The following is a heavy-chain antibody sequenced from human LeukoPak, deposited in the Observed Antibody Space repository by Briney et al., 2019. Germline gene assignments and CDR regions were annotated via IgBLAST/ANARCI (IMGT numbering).Heavy chain of an antibody. D-gene: IGHD4-17*01. V-gene: IGHV3-23*01. CDR1: GFNFNTYG. CDR3: AKDPNGDYIGTFDV. CDR2: ISGNGFST. J-gene: IGHJ3*01. Sequence: GGSLRLSCAASGFNFNTYGMSWVRQAPGKGLEWVSSISGNGFSTQYADSVQGRFTISRDNSKNTLYLQMNSLRAEDTAVYYCAKDPNGDYIGTFDVWGQGTMVTVSS.